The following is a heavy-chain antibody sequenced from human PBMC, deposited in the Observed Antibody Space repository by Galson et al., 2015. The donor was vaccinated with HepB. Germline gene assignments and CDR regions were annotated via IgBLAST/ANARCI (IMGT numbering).Heavy chain of an antibody. CDR3: ARHPPSYGDLYWYFDL. D-gene: IGHD4-17*01. CDR1: GFTFSTYW. Sequence: SLRLSCAASGFTFSTYWMHWVRHPPGEGLVWVSAISGSGGSTYYADSVKGRFTISVDTSKNQFSLKLSSVTAADTAVYYCARHPPSYGDLYWYFDLWGRGTLVTVSS. CDR2: ISGSGGST. V-gene: IGHV3-23*01. J-gene: IGHJ2*01.